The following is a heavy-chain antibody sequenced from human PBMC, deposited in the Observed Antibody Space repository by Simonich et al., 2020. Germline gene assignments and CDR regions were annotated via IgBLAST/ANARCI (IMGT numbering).Heavy chain of an antibody. CDR3: ARDVDTAMVFDY. V-gene: IGHV3-21*01. Sequence: EVQLVESGGGLVKPGGSLRLSCAASGFTFSSYSMNWVRQAPGKGLGWVSSIRSSSSYIYYADSVKGRFTISRHNAKNSLYLQMNSLRAEDTAVYYCARDVDTAMVFDYWGQGTLVTVSS. J-gene: IGHJ4*02. CDR2: IRSSSSYI. D-gene: IGHD5-18*01. CDR1: GFTFSSYS.